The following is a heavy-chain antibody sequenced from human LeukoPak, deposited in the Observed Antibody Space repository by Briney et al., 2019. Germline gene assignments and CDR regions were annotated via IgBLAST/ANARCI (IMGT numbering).Heavy chain of an antibody. D-gene: IGHD3-22*01. V-gene: IGHV4-59*01. CDR1: GGSISSYY. Sequence: PSETLSLTCTVSGGSISSYYWSWIRQPPGKGLEWIGYIYFSGSTIYNPSLKSRVTISVDTSKNQFSLKLSSVTAADTAVYYCARAGPDYYDSSGYYYDYWGQGTLVTVSS. CDR3: ARAGPDYYDSSGYYYDY. J-gene: IGHJ4*02. CDR2: IYFSGST.